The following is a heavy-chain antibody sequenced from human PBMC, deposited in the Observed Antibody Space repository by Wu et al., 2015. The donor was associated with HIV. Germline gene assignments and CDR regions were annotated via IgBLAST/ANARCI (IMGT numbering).Heavy chain of an antibody. D-gene: IGHD5-18*01. CDR1: GYTFTGYY. J-gene: IGHJ4*02. V-gene: IGHV1-2*02. CDR2: INPNSGGT. Sequence: QVQLVQSGAEVKKPGASVKVSCKASGYTFTGYYMHWVRQAPGQGLEWMGWINPNSGGTNYAQKFQGRVTMTRDTSISTAYMELSRLRSDDTAVYYCARDLSLIQDTAMVGFDYWGQGTLVTVSS. CDR3: ARDLSLIQDTAMVGFDY.